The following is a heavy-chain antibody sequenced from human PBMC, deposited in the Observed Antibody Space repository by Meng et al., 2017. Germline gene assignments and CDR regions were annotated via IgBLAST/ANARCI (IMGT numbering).Heavy chain of an antibody. J-gene: IGHJ4*02. V-gene: IGHV1-69*05. Sequence: VICEGSGGHFHLSAIRRVQQAHGQGIECMGGIIHIFGPATYAQEFQGRVTITTDQYTCTAYMELSSLRSEDTAVYYCARTNCSGGSCYSFHFDYWGQGTLVTVSS. CDR2: IIHIFGPA. CDR3: ARTNCSGGSCYSFHFDY. D-gene: IGHD2-15*01. CDR1: GGHFHLSA.